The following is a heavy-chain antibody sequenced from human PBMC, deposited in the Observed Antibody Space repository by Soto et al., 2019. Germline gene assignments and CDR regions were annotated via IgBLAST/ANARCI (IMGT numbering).Heavy chain of an antibody. J-gene: IGHJ6*02. CDR1: GAPFTPYS. V-gene: IGHV4-34*01. Sequence: QVLLRQWGAGLLRPSETLSLTCGVSGAPFTPYSWNWIRQPPGGGREWIGEVHQSGSTSYHASFKSRVTISLDTSSVQFSLHLAAMTAADTAVYYCARGWGATGYTSGWQRVAYYHSALDVWGQGTAVTVSS. CDR2: VHQSGST. D-gene: IGHD6-19*01. CDR3: ARGWGATGYTSGWQRVAYYHSALDV.